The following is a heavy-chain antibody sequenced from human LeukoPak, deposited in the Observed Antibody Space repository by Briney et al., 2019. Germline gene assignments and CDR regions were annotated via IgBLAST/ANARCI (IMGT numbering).Heavy chain of an antibody. CDR2: ISGSGGST. J-gene: IGHJ3*02. D-gene: IGHD3-22*01. CDR1: GFTFSSYA. V-gene: IGHV3-23*01. CDR3: AKDAKPYYYDSSGYYYAGVFDI. Sequence: GGSLRLSCAASGFTFSSYAMSWVRQAPGKGLEWVSAISGSGGSTYYADSVKGRFTISRDNSKNTLHLQMNSLRAEDTAVYYCAKDAKPYYYDSSGYYYAGVFDIWGQGTMVTVSS.